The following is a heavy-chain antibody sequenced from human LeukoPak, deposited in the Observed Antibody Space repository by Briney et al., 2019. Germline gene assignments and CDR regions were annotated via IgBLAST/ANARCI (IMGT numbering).Heavy chain of an antibody. CDR3: ARLKGGSDY. V-gene: IGHV4-39*01. Sequence: SETLSLTCTVSGGSISSSSYYWGWIRQPPGKGLEWIGSIYYSGSTYYNPSLKSRVTISVDTSKNQFSLKLSSVTAADTVVYYCARLKGGSDYWGQGTLVTVSS. D-gene: IGHD2-15*01. CDR2: IYYSGST. CDR1: GGSISSSSYY. J-gene: IGHJ4*02.